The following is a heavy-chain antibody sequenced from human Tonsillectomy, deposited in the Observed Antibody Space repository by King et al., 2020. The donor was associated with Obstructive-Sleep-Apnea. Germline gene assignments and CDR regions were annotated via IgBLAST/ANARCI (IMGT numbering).Heavy chain of an antibody. J-gene: IGHJ4*02. V-gene: IGHV3-30*02. Sequence: QLVQSGGGVVQPGSSLRLSCAASGFTFNNYGMHWVRQAPGQGLEWVAFIRYDGIDAYYADSVKGRFTISRDNSENTLYLQMNSLRAEDTAVFYCAKDGAWFGEQYYFDYWGQGTLVTVSS. CDR2: IRYDGIDA. CDR3: AKDGAWFGEQYYFDY. CDR1: GFTFNNYG. D-gene: IGHD3-10*01.